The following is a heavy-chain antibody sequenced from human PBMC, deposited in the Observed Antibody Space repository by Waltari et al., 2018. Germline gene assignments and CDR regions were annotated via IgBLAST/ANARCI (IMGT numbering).Heavy chain of an antibody. Sequence: QVHLVQSGAEVKKPGSSVKVSCKASGGTFSSYAISWVRQAPGQGLEWMGGIIPIFGTANYAQKFQGRVTITADKSTSTAYMELSSLRSEDTAVYYCAMDGYNSPDAFDIWGQGTMVIVSS. CDR2: IIPIFGTA. CDR1: GGTFSSYA. V-gene: IGHV1-69*14. CDR3: AMDGYNSPDAFDI. J-gene: IGHJ3*02. D-gene: IGHD5-12*01.